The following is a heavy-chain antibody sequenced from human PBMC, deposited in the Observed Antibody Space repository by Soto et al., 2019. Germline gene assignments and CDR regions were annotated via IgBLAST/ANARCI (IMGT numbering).Heavy chain of an antibody. D-gene: IGHD1-26*01. CDR2: ISSSSSYT. CDR1: GFTFSDYY. J-gene: IGHJ4*02. CDR3: AGVRDTTGGYYCDY. Sequence: QVQLVESGGGLVKPGGSLRLSCAASGFTFSDYYMSWIRQAPGKGLEWVSYISSSSSYTNYADSVKGRFTISRDNAKNSLYLQMNGMRAEDTALYYCAGVRDTTGGYYCDYWGQGTLVTVSS. V-gene: IGHV3-11*06.